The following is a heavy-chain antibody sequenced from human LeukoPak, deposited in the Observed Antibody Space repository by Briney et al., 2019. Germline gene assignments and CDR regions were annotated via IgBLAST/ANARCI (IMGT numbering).Heavy chain of an antibody. D-gene: IGHD4-17*01. CDR2: INSDGSVT. J-gene: IGHJ4*02. CDR3: ATGGDGDHLSYFDY. V-gene: IGHV3-74*01. CDR1: GFSFSGDW. Sequence: GGSLRLSCAASGFSFSGDWMHWVRQVPGKGLVWVSRINSDGSVTNYADSVKGRFTISRDNAKNTLYLQMNSLRVEDTAVYYCATGGDGDHLSYFDYWGQGTLVTVSS.